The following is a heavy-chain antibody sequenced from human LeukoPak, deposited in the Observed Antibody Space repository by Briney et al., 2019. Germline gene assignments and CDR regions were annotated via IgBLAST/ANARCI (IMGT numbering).Heavy chain of an antibody. V-gene: IGHV4-38-2*01. CDR2: IYHSGST. J-gene: IGHJ4*02. D-gene: IGHD3-3*01. Sequence: SETLSLTCPVSGYSISSGYYWGWIRQPPGKGLEWIGSIYHSGSTYYNPSLKSRVTISVDTSKNQFSLKLSSVTAADTAVYYCARLSLHLLEWSPTKGKEMHYFDYWGQGTLVTVSS. CDR3: ARLSLHLLEWSPTKGKEMHYFDY. CDR1: GYSISSGYY.